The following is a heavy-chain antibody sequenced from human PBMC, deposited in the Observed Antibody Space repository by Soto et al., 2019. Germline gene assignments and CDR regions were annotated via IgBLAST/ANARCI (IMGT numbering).Heavy chain of an antibody. CDR3: ARGPVSPGSYYYYDMDV. J-gene: IGHJ6*01. Sequence: SETLSLTCAVYGGSFSGYYWSCIRQPPEKGLEWIGEINHSGSTNYNPSLKSRVTISVDRSNNQFSLRLSSVPAADTAVYHRARGPVSPGSYYYYDMDVWGQGTTVT. V-gene: IGHV4-34*01. CDR2: INHSGST. CDR1: GGSFSGYY. D-gene: IGHD3-10*01.